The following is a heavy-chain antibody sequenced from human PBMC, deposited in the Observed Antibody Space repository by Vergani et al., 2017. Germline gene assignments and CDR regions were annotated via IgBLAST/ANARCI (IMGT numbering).Heavy chain of an antibody. V-gene: IGHV3-30*02. D-gene: IGHD3-16*01. CDR2: IQFDGSIQ. J-gene: IGHJ4*02. Sequence: VQLVESGGGLVQPGGSLRPPCATSGCTLSNYDMQWIRQGPGKGLEFVAFIQFDGSIQYYADSVKGRFTLSRDFSKNTLYLQMNSLRTDDTATYYCAKHFRGWGIDYWGQGTQVIVSS. CDR3: AKHFRGWGIDY. CDR1: GCTLSNYD.